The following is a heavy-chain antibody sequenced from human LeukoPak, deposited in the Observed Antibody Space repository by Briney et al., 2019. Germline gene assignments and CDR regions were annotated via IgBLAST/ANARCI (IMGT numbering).Heavy chain of an antibody. CDR2: MNQDGSEI. J-gene: IGHJ4*02. D-gene: IGHD3-16*02. CDR1: GLSVSSNY. Sequence: GGSLRLSCAVSGLSVSSNYITWVRQAPGKGLEWVANMNQDGSEIYYLDSVKGRFTISRDNSKNTLYLQMNSLRAEDTAVYYCARDVTFGGVIAYYFDYWGQGTLVTVSS. CDR3: ARDVTFGGVIAYYFDY. V-gene: IGHV3-7*01.